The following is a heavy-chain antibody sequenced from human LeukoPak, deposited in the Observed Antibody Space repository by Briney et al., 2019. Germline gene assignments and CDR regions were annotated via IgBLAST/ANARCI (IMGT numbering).Heavy chain of an antibody. CDR3: ARDYYGSGGYYKY. V-gene: IGHV4-34*01. Sequence: SETLSLTCAVYGGSFSGYYWSWIRQPPGKGLEWIGEINHSGSTNYNPSLKSRVTISVDTSKNQFSLKLSSVTAADTAVYYCARDYYGSGGYYKYWGQGTLVTVSS. CDR1: GGSFSGYY. D-gene: IGHD3-10*01. CDR2: INHSGST. J-gene: IGHJ4*02.